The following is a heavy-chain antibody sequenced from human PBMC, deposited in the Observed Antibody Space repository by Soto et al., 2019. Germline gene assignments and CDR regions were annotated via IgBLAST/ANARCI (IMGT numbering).Heavy chain of an antibody. J-gene: IGHJ6*03. CDR2: IYYSGST. Sequence: SETLSLTCTVSGGSISSSSYYWGWIRQPPGKGLEWIGSIYYSGSTYYNPSLKSRVTISVDTSKNQFSLKLSSVTAADTAVYYCATEIAPRSTHYYYYYYIDVWGKGTTVTVSS. D-gene: IGHD2-15*01. CDR1: GGSISSSSYY. V-gene: IGHV4-39*02. CDR3: ATEIAPRSTHYYYYYYIDV.